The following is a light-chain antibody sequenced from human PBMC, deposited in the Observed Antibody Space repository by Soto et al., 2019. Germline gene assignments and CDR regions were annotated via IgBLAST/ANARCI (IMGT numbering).Light chain of an antibody. CDR3: QQFGTSPRYT. CDR1: QSVGSTY. Sequence: EILLTQSPGTLSLSPGERATLSCRTSQSVGSTYLAWYQQEPGQAPRLLIYEASRRATGIPDRFSGSGSGTDFTLTISRLEPEDFAVYYCQQFGTSPRYTFGQGTKLEI. V-gene: IGKV3-20*01. CDR2: EAS. J-gene: IGKJ2*01.